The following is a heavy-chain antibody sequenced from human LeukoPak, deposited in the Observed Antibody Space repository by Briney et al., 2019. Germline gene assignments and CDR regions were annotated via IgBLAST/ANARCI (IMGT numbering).Heavy chain of an antibody. D-gene: IGHD6-19*01. J-gene: IGHJ4*02. Sequence: GGSLRLSCAASGFTFDDYAMHWVRQAPGEGLEWVSGISWNSGSIGYADSVKGRFTISRDNAKNSLYLQMNSLRAEDTALYYCAKDIGYSSGWYYFDYWGQGTLVTVSS. CDR2: ISWNSGSI. V-gene: IGHV3-9*01. CDR3: AKDIGYSSGWYYFDY. CDR1: GFTFDDYA.